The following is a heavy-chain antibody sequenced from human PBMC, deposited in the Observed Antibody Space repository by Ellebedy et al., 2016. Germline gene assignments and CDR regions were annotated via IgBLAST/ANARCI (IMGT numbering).Heavy chain of an antibody. CDR3: ARREYFRGSHWFHP. D-gene: IGHD5-12*01. V-gene: IGHV5-51*01. Sequence: GESLKISCKGSGYNFTNYWIVWVRQKPGKGLEFMGIIYPGDSDTKYNPSFQGQVTISADRSTSTAYLQWSGLKASDTAMYFWARREYFRGSHWFHPWGQGTLVTVAS. CDR1: GYNFTNYW. J-gene: IGHJ5*02. CDR2: IYPGDSDT.